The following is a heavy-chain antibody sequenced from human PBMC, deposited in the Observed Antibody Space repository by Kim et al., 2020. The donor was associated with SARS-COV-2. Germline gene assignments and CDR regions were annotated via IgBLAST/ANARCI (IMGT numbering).Heavy chain of an antibody. J-gene: IGHJ4*02. Sequence: GRTYCSPSLKCRVTISVDTSKNQFSLKLSSVTAADTAVYYCEGQWLGFDYWGQGTLVTVSS. D-gene: IGHD6-19*01. V-gene: IGHV4-39*01. CDR2: GRT. CDR3: EGQWLGFDY.